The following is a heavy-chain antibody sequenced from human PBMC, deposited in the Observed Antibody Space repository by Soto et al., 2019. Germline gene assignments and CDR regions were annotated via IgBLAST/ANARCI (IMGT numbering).Heavy chain of an antibody. J-gene: IGHJ3*02. CDR3: TTAPGFDS. CDR2: IKMPTDGGTT. Sequence: RLSCAPYGWTFSNALVSWVRQAPGKGLDWVGGIKMPTDGGTTDYAAPVKGRFTISRDDSKNKLDPQMNSPKTEETAVYYCTTAPGFDSWGQGTMGTVSS. V-gene: IGHV3-15*01. CDR1: GWTFSNAL.